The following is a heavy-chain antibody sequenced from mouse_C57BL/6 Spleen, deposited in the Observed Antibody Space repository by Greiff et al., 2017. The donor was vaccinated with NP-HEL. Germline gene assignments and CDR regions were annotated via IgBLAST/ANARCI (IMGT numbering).Heavy chain of an antibody. V-gene: IGHV1-26*01. CDR1: GYTFTDYY. CDR3: ARSHGDDY. Sequence: VQLQQSGPELVKPGASVKISCKASGYTFTDYYMNWVKQSPGKSLEWIGDINPNNGGTSYNQKFKGKATLTVDKSSSTAYMELRSLTSEDSAVYYCARSHGDDYWGQGTTLTVPS. CDR2: INPNNGGT. J-gene: IGHJ2*01.